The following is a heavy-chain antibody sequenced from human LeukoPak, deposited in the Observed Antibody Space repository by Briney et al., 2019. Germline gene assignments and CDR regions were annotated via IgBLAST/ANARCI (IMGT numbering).Heavy chain of an antibody. CDR3: AKALSQAAMRSAFDI. CDR2: IRYDGSNK. J-gene: IGHJ3*02. Sequence: PGGSLRLSCAASGFTFSSYGMHWVRQAPGKGLEWVAFIRYDGSNKYYADSVKGRFTISRDNSKNTLYLQMNSLRAEDTAVYYCAKALSQAAMRSAFDIWGQGTMVTVSS. D-gene: IGHD2-2*01. V-gene: IGHV3-30*02. CDR1: GFTFSSYG.